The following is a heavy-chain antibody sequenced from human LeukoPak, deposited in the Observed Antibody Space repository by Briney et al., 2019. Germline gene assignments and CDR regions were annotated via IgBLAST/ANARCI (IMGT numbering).Heavy chain of an antibody. CDR3: ARLVGGSYAFDI. V-gene: IGHV3-21*06. D-gene: IGHD3-10*01. CDR1: GFTFSSYS. J-gene: IGHJ3*02. CDR2: ISSSSSYI. Sequence: PGGSLRLSCAASGFTFSSYSMNLVRQAPGKGLEWVSSISSSSSYIYYADSVKGRFTISRDNAKNSLYLQMSSLRAEDTAVYYCARLVGGSYAFDIWGQGTMVTVSS.